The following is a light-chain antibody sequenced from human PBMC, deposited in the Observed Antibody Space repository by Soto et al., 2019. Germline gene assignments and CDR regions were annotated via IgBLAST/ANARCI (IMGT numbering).Light chain of an antibody. J-gene: IGKJ4*01. V-gene: IGKV3-20*02. CDR1: QRLSSIH. CDR3: PKYSSAPPLT. Sequence: EIVLTQSPATLSLSPGERATLSCRASQRLSSIHVASFQQKPGQSPRLLIYGTSSRATGIPERFSGSGAGTYFTITISSVEPEDVATYYCPKYSSAPPLTFGGGTKVDIK. CDR2: GTS.